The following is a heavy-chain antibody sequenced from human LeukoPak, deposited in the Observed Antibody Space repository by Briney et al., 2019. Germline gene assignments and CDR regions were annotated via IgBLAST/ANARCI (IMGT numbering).Heavy chain of an antibody. CDR2: INHSGST. V-gene: IGHV4-34*01. CDR3: ATGQLVRT. Sequence: SETLSLTCAVYGGSFSGYYWSWIRQPSGKGLEWIGEINHSGSTNYNPSLKSRVTISVDTSKNQFSLKLSSVTAADTAVYYCATGQLVRTWGQGTLVTVSS. J-gene: IGHJ5*02. CDR1: GGSFSGYY. D-gene: IGHD6-6*01.